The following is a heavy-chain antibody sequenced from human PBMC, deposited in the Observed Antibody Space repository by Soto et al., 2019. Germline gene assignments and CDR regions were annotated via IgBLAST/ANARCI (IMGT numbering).Heavy chain of an antibody. V-gene: IGHV4-34*01. D-gene: IGHD6-13*01. Sequence: SETLSLTCAVYGGSFSGYYWSWIRQPPGKGLEWIGEINHSGSTNYNPSLKSRVTISVDTSKNQFSLKLNSVTAADTAVYYCANTAAGIPTATYYFDYWGQGTLVTVSS. J-gene: IGHJ4*02. CDR2: INHSGST. CDR3: ANTAAGIPTATYYFDY. CDR1: GGSFSGYY.